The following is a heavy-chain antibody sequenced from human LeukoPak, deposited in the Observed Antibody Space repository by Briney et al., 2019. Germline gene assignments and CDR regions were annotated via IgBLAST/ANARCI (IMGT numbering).Heavy chain of an antibody. J-gene: IGHJ4*02. V-gene: IGHV3-30*02. D-gene: IGHD3-3*01. CDR2: IRYEKNEK. CDR1: GFTFSYYG. Sequence: GGSLRLSCAGSGFTFSYYGMHWVRQAPGKGLEWVAFIRYEKNEKYYADSVKGRFTISRDNSKNTLYLQMNSLRPEDTAVYYCAGHFGAWHYFDYWGQGTLVTVSS. CDR3: AGHFGAWHYFDY.